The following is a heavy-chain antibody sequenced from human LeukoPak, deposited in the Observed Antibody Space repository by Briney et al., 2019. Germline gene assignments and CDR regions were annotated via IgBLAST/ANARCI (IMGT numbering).Heavy chain of an antibody. V-gene: IGHV3-74*01. CDR1: GFTFSSYW. CDR3: ANSRYSGIADY. Sequence: GGSLRLSCAASGFTFSSYWMHWVRQAPGKGLVWVSRINSDGSTTNYADSVKGRFTISRDNAKNTLYLRTNSLRAEDTAVYYCANSRYSGIADYWGQGTLVTVSS. CDR2: INSDGSTT. D-gene: IGHD3-10*01. J-gene: IGHJ4*02.